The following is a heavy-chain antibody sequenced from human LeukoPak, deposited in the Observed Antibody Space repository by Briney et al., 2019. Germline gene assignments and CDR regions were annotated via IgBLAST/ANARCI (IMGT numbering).Heavy chain of an antibody. CDR3: ATSADSSGND. V-gene: IGHV3-7*03. J-gene: IGHJ4*02. Sequence: GGSLRLSCAASGFTFSNYWMSWVRQAPGKGLEWVANIKGDGSYKYYVDSVKGRFTISRDDAKSSVYLQMNTLRAEDTAVYYCATSADSSGNDWGQGTLVTVSS. CDR2: IKGDGSYK. CDR1: GFTFSNYW. D-gene: IGHD3-22*01.